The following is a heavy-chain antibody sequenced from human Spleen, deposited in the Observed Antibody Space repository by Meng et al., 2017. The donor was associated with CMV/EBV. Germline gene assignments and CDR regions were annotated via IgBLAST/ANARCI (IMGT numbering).Heavy chain of an antibody. Sequence: ASVKVSCKTSGYSFISNGISWVRQAPGQGLEWMGWISAYNGNTNYAQKLQGRVTMTTDTSTSTAYMELRSLRSDDTAVYYCARVAVVVGATRFDPWGQGTLVTVSS. CDR2: ISAYNGNT. J-gene: IGHJ5*02. D-gene: IGHD1-26*01. CDR3: ARVAVVVGATRFDP. CDR1: GYSFISNG. V-gene: IGHV1-18*01.